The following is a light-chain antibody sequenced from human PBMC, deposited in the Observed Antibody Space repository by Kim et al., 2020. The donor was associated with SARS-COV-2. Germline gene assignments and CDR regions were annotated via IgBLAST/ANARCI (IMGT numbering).Light chain of an antibody. V-gene: IGLV2-14*03. CDR3: SSYTSRSTRV. J-gene: IGLJ3*02. CDR1: SSDVGGYNY. CDR2: DVS. Sequence: QSALTQPASVSGSPGQSITISCTGTSSDVGGYNYVSWYQQHPGKAPKLMIYDVSNRPSGVSYRFSGSKSGNTASLTISGLQAEDEADYYCSSYTSRSTRVFGGGTQLTVL.